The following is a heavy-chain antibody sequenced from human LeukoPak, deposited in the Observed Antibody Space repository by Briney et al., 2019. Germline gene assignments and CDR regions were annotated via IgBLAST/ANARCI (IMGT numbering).Heavy chain of an antibody. V-gene: IGHV3-74*01. J-gene: IGHJ4*02. D-gene: IGHD6-13*01. CDR2: ISSDGSSI. CDR3: ARVVGYSSSWYSGFDC. CDR1: GFTFSTYW. Sequence: GGSLRLSXAASGFTFSTYWMHWVRQAPGKGLVWVSRISSDGSSISYADSVKGRFTISRDNAKNTLYLQMNSLRVEDAAVYYCARVVGYSSSWYSGFDCWGQGTLVTVS.